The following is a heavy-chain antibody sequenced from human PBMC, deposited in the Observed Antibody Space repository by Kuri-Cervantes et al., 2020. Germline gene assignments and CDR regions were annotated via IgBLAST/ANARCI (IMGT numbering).Heavy chain of an antibody. CDR1: GFTFRSYW. CDR3: ARYLGNSGYGYFDY. CDR2: IKQDGREK. Sequence: LSLTCAASGFTFRSYWMSWVRQAPGKGLEWVANIKQDGREKYYVGSVKCRFTISRDNAKNSLYLQMNSLRAEDTAVYYCARYLGNSGYGYFDYWGQGTLVTVSS. J-gene: IGHJ4*02. D-gene: IGHD5-12*01. V-gene: IGHV3-7*01.